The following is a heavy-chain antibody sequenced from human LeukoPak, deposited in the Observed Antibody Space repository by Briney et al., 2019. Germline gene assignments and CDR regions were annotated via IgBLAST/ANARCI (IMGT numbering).Heavy chain of an antibody. V-gene: IGHV4-61*02. J-gene: IGHJ4*02. CDR2: IYFSGTT. CDR3: ARQFDY. CDR1: GASISSDTYY. Sequence: SQTLSLTCTVSGASISSDTYYWSWIRQPAGKGLEWIGRIYFSGTTNYNPSLKSRVTISLDTSKNQFSLKLTSVSAAGTAVYYCARQFDYWGQGTLVTVSS.